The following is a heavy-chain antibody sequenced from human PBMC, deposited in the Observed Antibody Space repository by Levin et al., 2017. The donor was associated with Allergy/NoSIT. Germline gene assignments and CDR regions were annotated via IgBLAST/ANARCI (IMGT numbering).Heavy chain of an antibody. CDR3: ARGGGSTKGGMDV. Sequence: GGSLRLSCEGSGFTFSGYTIHWVRQAPGKGLEWVSSISSTSSYIHYADSVKGRFTISRDNAKNSLYLQMNSLRAEDTAVYYCARGGGSTKGGMDVWGQGTTVTVSS. CDR2: ISSTSSYI. J-gene: IGHJ6*02. D-gene: IGHD3-10*01. V-gene: IGHV3-21*01. CDR1: GFTFSGYT.